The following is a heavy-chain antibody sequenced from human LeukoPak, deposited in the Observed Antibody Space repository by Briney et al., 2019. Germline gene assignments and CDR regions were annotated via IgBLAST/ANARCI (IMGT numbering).Heavy chain of an antibody. CDR2: IRSKANNYAT. CDR1: GLTFSGSA. J-gene: IGHJ4*02. Sequence: GGSLSLSCAASGLTFSGSAMTWVRQASGKGLEWVGRIRSKANNYATAYGASVKGRFTISRDDSKNTAYLQMNSLKTEDTAVYYCTRPYIGGWYWGQGTLVTVSS. CDR3: TRPYIGGWY. D-gene: IGHD6-19*01. V-gene: IGHV3-73*01.